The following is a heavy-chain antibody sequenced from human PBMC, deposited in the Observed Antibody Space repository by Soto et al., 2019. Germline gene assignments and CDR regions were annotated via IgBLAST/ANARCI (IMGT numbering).Heavy chain of an antibody. CDR1: GGTFSSYA. V-gene: IGHV1-69*13. CDR2: IIPIFGTA. Sequence: GASVKVSCKASGGTFSSYAISWVRQAPGQGLEWMGGIIPIFGTANYAQKFQGRVTITADESTSTAYMELSSLRSEDTAVYYCARDYGSGWYPGSWGQGTLVTVSS. D-gene: IGHD6-19*01. J-gene: IGHJ5*02. CDR3: ARDYGSGWYPGS.